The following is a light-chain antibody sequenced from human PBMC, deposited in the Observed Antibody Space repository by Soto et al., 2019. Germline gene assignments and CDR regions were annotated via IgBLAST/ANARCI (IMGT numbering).Light chain of an antibody. V-gene: IGKV1-8*01. J-gene: IGKJ1*01. Sequence: AIRMTQSPSSLSASTGDRVTITCRASQGISSYLAWYKQKPGKAPKLLIYAASTLQSGVPSRFSGSGSGTDCTLTISCLQSEDFATYYCQQYYSYPRTFGQGTKVEIK. CDR2: AAS. CDR1: QGISSY. CDR3: QQYYSYPRT.